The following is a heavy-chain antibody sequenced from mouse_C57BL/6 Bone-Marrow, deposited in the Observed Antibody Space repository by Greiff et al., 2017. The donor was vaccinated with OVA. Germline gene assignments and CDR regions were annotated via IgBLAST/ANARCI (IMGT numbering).Heavy chain of an antibody. V-gene: IGHV1-64*01. Sequence: QVQLQQPGAELVKPGASVKLSCKTSGYTFTSYWMHWVKQRTGQGLEWIGMIHPNSGSTNYNEKFKSKATLTVDKSSSTAYMQLSSLTSEDSAVYYCARGGFYYSNYVGWYFDVWGTGTTVTVSS. D-gene: IGHD2-5*01. CDR1: GYTFTSYW. J-gene: IGHJ1*03. CDR2: IHPNSGST. CDR3: ARGGFYYSNYVGWYFDV.